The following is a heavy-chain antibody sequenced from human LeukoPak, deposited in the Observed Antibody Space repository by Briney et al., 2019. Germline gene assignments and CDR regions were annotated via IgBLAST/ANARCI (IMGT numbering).Heavy chain of an antibody. V-gene: IGHV3-49*04. J-gene: IGHJ3*02. Sequence: PGRSLRLSCTASGFTFGDYAMSWVRQAPGKGLEWVGFIRSKAYGGTTEYAASVKGRFTISRDDSKSIAYLQMNSLKTEDTAVYYCTRGWYYDILTGYSINAFDIWGQGTMVTASS. CDR1: GFTFGDYA. CDR3: TRGWYYDILTGYSINAFDI. CDR2: IRSKAYGGTT. D-gene: IGHD3-9*01.